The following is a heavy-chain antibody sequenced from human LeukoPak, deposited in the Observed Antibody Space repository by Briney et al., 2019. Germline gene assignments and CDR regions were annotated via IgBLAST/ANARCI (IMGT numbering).Heavy chain of an antibody. D-gene: IGHD3-22*01. Sequence: PWGSLRLSCAASGFTFSSYAMNWVRQAPGKGLEWVSAISGSGGSTYYADSVKGRFTISRDNSKNTMYLQMNSLRAEDTAVYYCAKGGAYYYDSSGYYYWGQGTLVTVSS. J-gene: IGHJ4*02. CDR3: AKGGAYYYDSSGYYY. V-gene: IGHV3-23*01. CDR1: GFTFSSYA. CDR2: ISGSGGST.